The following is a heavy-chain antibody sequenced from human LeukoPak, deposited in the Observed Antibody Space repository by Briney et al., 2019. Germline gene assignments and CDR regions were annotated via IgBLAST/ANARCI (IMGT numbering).Heavy chain of an antibody. CDR1: GGSFSGYY. CDR3: ARGKYYFDY. Sequence: PSETLSLTCAVYGGSFSGYYWSWIRQPPGKGLEWIGEINHSGSTNYNPSLKSRVTISVDTSKNQLSLKLSSVTAADTAVYYCARGKYYFDYWGQGTLVTVSS. V-gene: IGHV4-34*01. CDR2: INHSGST. J-gene: IGHJ4*02.